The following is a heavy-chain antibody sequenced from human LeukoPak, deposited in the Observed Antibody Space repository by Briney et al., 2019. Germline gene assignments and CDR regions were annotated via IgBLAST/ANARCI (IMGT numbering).Heavy chain of an antibody. CDR1: GFPVSTFY. CDR3: ARSGPTVLWSKYFDY. J-gene: IGHJ4*02. Sequence: GGSLRLSCAASGFPVSTFYMSWVRQAPGKVLEWVSVLYPAGVTYYADSVQGRFTISRDNSKNTLFLRMDNLRADDTATYYCARSGPTVLWSKYFDYWGQGALVTVSS. D-gene: IGHD3-10*01. V-gene: IGHV3-66*01. CDR2: LYPAGVT.